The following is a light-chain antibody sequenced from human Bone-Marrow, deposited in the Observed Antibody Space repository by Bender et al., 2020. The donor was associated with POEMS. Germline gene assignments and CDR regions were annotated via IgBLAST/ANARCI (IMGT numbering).Light chain of an antibody. Sequence: QSALTQPASVSGSPGQSVTISCTGTSSDVGAYNYVSWYQQHPGKAPRVMIYDVSKRPSGVPDRFSGSKSGNTASLTISGLQAEDEADYYCCSYAGGHTYVFATGTKVTVL. CDR1: SSDVGAYNY. CDR3: CSYAGGHTYV. J-gene: IGLJ1*01. CDR2: DVS. V-gene: IGLV2-11*01.